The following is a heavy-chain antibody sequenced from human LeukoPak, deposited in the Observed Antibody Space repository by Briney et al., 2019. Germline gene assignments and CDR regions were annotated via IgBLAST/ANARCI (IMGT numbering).Heavy chain of an antibody. V-gene: IGHV3-48*02. CDR3: ARSFDI. Sequence: GGSLRRSCAGYGFTFSDYAMNWVRHAPGKGLEWVSYIRSTSSTMYYADSVKGRLTISRDNGKNSLYLQMKSLRDEDTAVYYCARSFDIWGEGTMVTVSS. CDR2: IRSTSSTM. CDR1: GFTFSDYA. J-gene: IGHJ3*02.